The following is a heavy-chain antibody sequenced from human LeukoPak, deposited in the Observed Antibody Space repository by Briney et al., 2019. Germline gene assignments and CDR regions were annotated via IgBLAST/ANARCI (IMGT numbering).Heavy chain of an antibody. CDR1: GGSFSGYF. CDR3: ARGSIYYGDSSAYFDY. V-gene: IGHV4-34*01. D-gene: IGHD3-22*01. CDR2: INHRGST. Sequence: SETLSLTCSVYGGSFSGYFWTYIRQPPGKGLEWIGEINHRGSTSYNPSLKSRVTISRDTSKNQFSLRLTSVTAADTAVYYCARGSIYYGDSSAYFDYWGQGSLVTASS. J-gene: IGHJ4*02.